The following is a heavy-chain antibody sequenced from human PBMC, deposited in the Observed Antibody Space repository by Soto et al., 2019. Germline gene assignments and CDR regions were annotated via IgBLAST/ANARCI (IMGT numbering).Heavy chain of an antibody. J-gene: IGHJ2*01. CDR3: ARDHTPLVAWYFDL. CDR2: INPNSGGP. D-gene: IGHD5-18*01. CDR1: GYTFTGYY. V-gene: IGHV1-2*02. Sequence: QVQLVQSGAEVKKPGASVKVSCKASGYTFTGYYMHWVRQAPGQGLEWMGWINPNSGGPNYAQKFQGRVTMTRDTSINTAYMERSRLRSDDTAGYYCARDHTPLVAWYFDLWGRGTLVTVSS.